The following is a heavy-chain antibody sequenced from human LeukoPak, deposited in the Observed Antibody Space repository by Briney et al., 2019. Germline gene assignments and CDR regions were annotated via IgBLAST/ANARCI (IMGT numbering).Heavy chain of an antibody. J-gene: IGHJ4*02. V-gene: IGHV3-11*04. CDR2: ISTTGSTI. D-gene: IGHD3-10*01. Sequence: GGSLRLSCAASGFTFSDYYMSWVRQAPGKGLEWVSCISTTGSTIYNADSVKGRFTISRDNAKNSLYLEMNSLRAEDTAIYYCARDLMIRGVHDYWGQGTLVTVSS. CDR3: ARDLMIRGVHDY. CDR1: GFTFSDYY.